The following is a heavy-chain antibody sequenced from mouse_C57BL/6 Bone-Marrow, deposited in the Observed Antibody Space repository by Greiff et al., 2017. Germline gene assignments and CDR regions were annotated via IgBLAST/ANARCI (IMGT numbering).Heavy chain of an antibody. Sequence: EVMLVESGGGLVKPGGSLKLSCAASGFTFSDYGMHWVRPAPETGLEWVAYISSGSSTIYYADKVKGRFTISRDNAKNTLFMQMTSLRSEDTAMYYCARPLYAYWGQGTLVTVSA. CDR2: ISSGSSTI. D-gene: IGHD2-1*01. V-gene: IGHV5-17*01. J-gene: IGHJ3*01. CDR3: ARPLYAY. CDR1: GFTFSDYG.